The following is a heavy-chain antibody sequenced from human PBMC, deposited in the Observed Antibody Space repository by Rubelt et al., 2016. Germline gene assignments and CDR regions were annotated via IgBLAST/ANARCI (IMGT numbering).Heavy chain of an antibody. Sequence: QVQLRESGPGLMKPSETLSLTCSVSGGSVSTGSYFWNWIRQPPGKGLEWIGYFYSGSTNYKPSLQSRVTISVDTSKNLFSLNLRSVTAADTAVYYCARDRGRTPFDYWGQGILVTVPS. D-gene: IGHD1-14*01. V-gene: IGHV4-61*01. CDR3: ARDRGRTPFDY. CDR1: GGSVSTGSYF. CDR2: FYSGST. J-gene: IGHJ4*02.